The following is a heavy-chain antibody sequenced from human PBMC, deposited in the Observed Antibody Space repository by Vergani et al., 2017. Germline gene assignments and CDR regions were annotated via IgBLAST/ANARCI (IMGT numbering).Heavy chain of an antibody. J-gene: IGHJ4*02. CDR1: GGPISSGGYS. D-gene: IGHD4-17*01. Sequence: QLQLQESGSGLVKPSQTLSLTCAVSGGPISSGGYSWSWIRQPPGKGLEWIGYIYHSGSTYYNPSLKSRVTISVDRSKNQFSLKLSSVTAADTAVYYCVATTVTTYYFDYWGQGTLVTVSS. V-gene: IGHV4-30-2*01. CDR3: VATTVTTYYFDY. CDR2: IYHSGST.